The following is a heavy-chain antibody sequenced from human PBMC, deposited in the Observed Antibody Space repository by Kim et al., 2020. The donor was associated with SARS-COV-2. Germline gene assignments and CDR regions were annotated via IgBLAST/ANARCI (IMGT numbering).Heavy chain of an antibody. V-gene: IGHV3-15*01. CDR2: IKSKTDGGTT. CDR3: TTALLWFGELTRSDY. D-gene: IGHD3-10*01. J-gene: IGHJ4*02. Sequence: GGSLRLSCAASGFTFSNAWMSWVRQAPGKGLEWVGRIKSKTDGGTTDYAAPVKGRFTISRDDSKNTLYLQMNSLKTEDTAVYYCTTALLWFGELTRSDYWGQGTLVTVSS. CDR1: GFTFSNAW.